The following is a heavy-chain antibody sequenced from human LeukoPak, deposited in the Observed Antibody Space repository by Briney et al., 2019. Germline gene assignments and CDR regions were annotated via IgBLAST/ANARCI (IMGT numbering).Heavy chain of an antibody. J-gene: IGHJ4*02. CDR2: IHYSGST. D-gene: IGHD3-22*01. V-gene: IGHV4-59*01. CDR3: ARSASYDRTGYSYVDY. CDR1: NGSINSYY. Sequence: SETLSLTCTVSNGSINSYYWSWIRQPPGKGLEWIGYIHYSGSTNYNPSLKSRVTISVDTSKNQFSLKLSSVTAADTAVYYCARSASYDRTGYSYVDYWGQGTLVTASS.